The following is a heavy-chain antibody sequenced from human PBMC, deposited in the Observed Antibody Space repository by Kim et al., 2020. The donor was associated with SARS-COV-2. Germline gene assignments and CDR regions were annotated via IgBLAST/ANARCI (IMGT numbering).Heavy chain of an antibody. CDR3: ARDLLIMVRGGKRYYGMDV. Sequence: GGSLRLSCAASGFTVSSNYMSWVRQAPGKGLEWVSVIYSGGSTYYADSVKGRFTISRYNSKNTLYLQMNSLRAEDTAVYYCARDLLIMVRGGKRYYGMDVWGQGTTVTVSS. D-gene: IGHD3-10*01. CDR2: IYSGGST. CDR1: GFTVSSNY. J-gene: IGHJ6*02. V-gene: IGHV3-53*04.